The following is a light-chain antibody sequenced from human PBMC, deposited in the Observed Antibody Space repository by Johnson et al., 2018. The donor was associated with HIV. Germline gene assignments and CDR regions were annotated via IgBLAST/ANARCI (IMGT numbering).Light chain of an antibody. CDR2: DNN. Sequence: QSVLTQPPSVSAAPGQKVTISCSGSSSNIGNNYVSWYQQLPGTAPKLLIYDNNKRPSGIPDRFSGSKSGTSATLGITGLQTGDEADYYCGTWDNSLSTGGVFGTGTKVTVI. J-gene: IGLJ1*01. CDR3: GTWDNSLSTGGV. V-gene: IGLV1-51*01. CDR1: SSNIGNNY.